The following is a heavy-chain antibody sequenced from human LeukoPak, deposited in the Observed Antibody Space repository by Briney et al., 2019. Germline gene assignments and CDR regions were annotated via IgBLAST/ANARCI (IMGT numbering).Heavy chain of an antibody. J-gene: IGHJ4*02. CDR3: ARREGYYLGY. CDR2: IGGSGGST. D-gene: IGHD5-24*01. V-gene: IGHV3-23*01. Sequence: AGGSLRLSCAASGFTLSSYVMTWVRQAPGRGLEWVSLIGGSGGSTYYADSVKGRFTISRDNSKNTLYLQMNSLRAEDTALYYCARREGYYLGYWGQGTLVTVSS. CDR1: GFTLSSYV.